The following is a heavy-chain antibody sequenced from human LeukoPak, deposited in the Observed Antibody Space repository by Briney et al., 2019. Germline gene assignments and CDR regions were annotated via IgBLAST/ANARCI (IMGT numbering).Heavy chain of an antibody. V-gene: IGHV3-66*01. Sequence: GGSLRLSCAASGFTVSSNYMSWVRQAPGKGLEWVSVIYSGGSTYYADSVKGRFTISRDNSKNTLYLQMNSLRAEDTAVYYCARDTDGYNYDDDYWGQGTLVTVSS. CDR3: ARDTDGYNYDDDY. J-gene: IGHJ4*02. CDR1: GFTVSSNY. CDR2: IYSGGST. D-gene: IGHD5-24*01.